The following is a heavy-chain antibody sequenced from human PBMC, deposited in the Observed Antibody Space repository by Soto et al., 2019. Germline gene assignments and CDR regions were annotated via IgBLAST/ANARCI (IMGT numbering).Heavy chain of an antibody. CDR2: IYYSGST. J-gene: IGHJ4*02. CDR1: GGSISSSSYY. CDR3: ARLRGYSGYGDY. D-gene: IGHD5-12*01. Sequence: SETLSLTCTVSGGSISSSSYYWGWIRQPPGKGLEWIGSIYYSGSTYYNPSLKSRVTISVDTSKNQFSLKLSSVTAADTAVYYCARLRGYSGYGDYWGQGTLVTVSS. V-gene: IGHV4-39*01.